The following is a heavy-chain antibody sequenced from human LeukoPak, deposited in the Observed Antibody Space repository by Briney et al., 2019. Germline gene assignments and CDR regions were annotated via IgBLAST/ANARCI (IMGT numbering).Heavy chain of an antibody. Sequence: GGSLRLSCAASRFIFSNYGMHWVRQAPGEGLEWVSVIYSGGSTYYADSVKGRFTISRDNSENTVSLQMDSLRAEDTAVYYCARGNYGNFDYLGQGTLVTVSS. CDR2: IYSGGST. J-gene: IGHJ4*02. CDR3: ARGNYGNFDY. CDR1: RFIFSNYG. D-gene: IGHD4-17*01. V-gene: IGHV3-53*01.